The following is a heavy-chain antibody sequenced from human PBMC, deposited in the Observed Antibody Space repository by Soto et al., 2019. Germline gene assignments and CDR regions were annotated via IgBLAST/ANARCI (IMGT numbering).Heavy chain of an antibody. J-gene: IGHJ4*02. V-gene: IGHV3-30*18. D-gene: IGHD5-18*01. CDR1: GFTFTTNG. Sequence: ESGGGVVQPGRSLRLSCAASGFTFTTNGMHWVRQAPGKGLEWVTLISYDGSNKFYADSVRGRFTVSRDNSKNTLYLQMDSLRVEDTAVYFCAKDRTYSYGFIDFWGQGTLVTVSS. CDR2: ISYDGSNK. CDR3: AKDRTYSYGFIDF.